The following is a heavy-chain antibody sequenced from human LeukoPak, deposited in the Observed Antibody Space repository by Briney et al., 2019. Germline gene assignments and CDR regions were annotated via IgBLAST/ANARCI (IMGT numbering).Heavy chain of an antibody. D-gene: IGHD3-22*01. CDR3: TSDYESSGALDY. CDR1: GFTFSGSG. Sequence: GGSLRLSCGASGFTFSGSGTHWVRQAPGKGLEWVAVIWYDGSNKFYADSVKGRFTISRDNSKNTLYLQMNSLTAEDTAVYYCTSDYESSGALDYWGQGTLVTVSS. V-gene: IGHV3-33*01. J-gene: IGHJ4*02. CDR2: IWYDGSNK.